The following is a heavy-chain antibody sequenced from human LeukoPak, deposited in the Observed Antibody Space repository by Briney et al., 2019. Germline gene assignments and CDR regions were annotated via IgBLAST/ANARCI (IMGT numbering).Heavy chain of an antibody. CDR1: GYTFTSYY. CDR2: INPSGGST. D-gene: IGHD3-10*01. Sequence: GASVKVSCKASGYTFTSYYMHWVRQAPGRGLEWMGIINPSGGSTSYAQKFQGRVTMTRDTSTSTVYMELSSLRSEDTAVYYCARGGEALWFGELNWFDPWGQGTLVTVSS. V-gene: IGHV1-46*01. CDR3: ARGGEALWFGELNWFDP. J-gene: IGHJ5*02.